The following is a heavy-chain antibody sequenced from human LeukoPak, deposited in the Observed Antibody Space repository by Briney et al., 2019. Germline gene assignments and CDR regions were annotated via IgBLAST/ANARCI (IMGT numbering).Heavy chain of an antibody. D-gene: IGHD4-23*01. CDR2: IYNSGST. CDR3: ARHAYYGAKDFDY. V-gene: IGHV4-39*01. Sequence: SETLSLTCIVSGDSISSSSYYWGWIRRPPATGLEWIGSIYNSGSTHYNPSLKSRVTISVDTSKNQFSLRLSSVTAADTAVYYCARHAYYGAKDFDYWGQGTLVTVSS. CDR1: GDSISSSSYY. J-gene: IGHJ4*02.